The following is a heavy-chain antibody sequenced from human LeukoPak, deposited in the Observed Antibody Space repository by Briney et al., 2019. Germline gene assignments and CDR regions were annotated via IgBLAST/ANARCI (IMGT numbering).Heavy chain of an antibody. CDR2: INHSGST. CDR1: GGSFSGYY. CDR3: ARAYGDYRYYYYYMDV. J-gene: IGHJ6*03. D-gene: IGHD4-17*01. V-gene: IGHV4-34*01. Sequence: SETLSLTCAVFGGSFSGYYWSWIRQRPGKGLEWIGEINHSGSTNYNPSLKSRVTISVDTSKNQSSLRVSSVTAADTAVYYCARAYGDYRYYYYYMDVWGKGTTVTVSS.